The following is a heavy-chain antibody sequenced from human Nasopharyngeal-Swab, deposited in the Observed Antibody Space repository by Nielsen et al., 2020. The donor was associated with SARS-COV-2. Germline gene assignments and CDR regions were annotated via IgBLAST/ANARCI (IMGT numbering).Heavy chain of an antibody. CDR1: GFTFSSYG. D-gene: IGHD1-26*01. CDR3: AKETVGALDY. Sequence: GESLKISCAASGFTFSSYGMHWVRQAPGKGLEWVSVIYSGGSSTYYADSVKGRFTISRDNSKNTLYLQMNSLRAEDTAVYYCAKETVGALDYWGQGTLVTVSS. V-gene: IGHV3-23*03. CDR2: IYSGGSST. J-gene: IGHJ4*02.